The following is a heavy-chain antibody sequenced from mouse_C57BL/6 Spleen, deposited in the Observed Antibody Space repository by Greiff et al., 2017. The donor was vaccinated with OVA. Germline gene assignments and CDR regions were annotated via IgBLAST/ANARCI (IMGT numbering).Heavy chain of an antibody. CDR3: VLGYFDY. CDR2: IRSKSNNYAT. CDR1: GFSFNTYA. J-gene: IGHJ2*01. D-gene: IGHD4-1*01. Sequence: EADGGLVQPKGSLKLSCAASGFSFNTYAMNWVRQAPGKGLEWVARIRSKSNNYATYYADSVKDRFTISRDDSESMLYLQMNNLKTEDTAMYYCVLGYFDYWGQGTTLTVSS. V-gene: IGHV10-1*01.